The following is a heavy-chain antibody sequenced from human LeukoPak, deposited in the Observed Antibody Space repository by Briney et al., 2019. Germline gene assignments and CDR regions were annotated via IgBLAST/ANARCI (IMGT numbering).Heavy chain of an antibody. Sequence: PGGSLRLSCTTSGFTFGDHAMSWVRQAPGKGLEWVGFIRSKGYRGTTEYAASVKGRFIISRDDSKSIAYLQMNSLQTEDTAIYYCTRGPIQLWIHNAMDVWGQGTTVTVSS. J-gene: IGHJ6*02. D-gene: IGHD5-18*01. CDR2: IRSKGYRGTT. CDR1: GFTFGDHA. V-gene: IGHV3-49*04. CDR3: TRGPIQLWIHNAMDV.